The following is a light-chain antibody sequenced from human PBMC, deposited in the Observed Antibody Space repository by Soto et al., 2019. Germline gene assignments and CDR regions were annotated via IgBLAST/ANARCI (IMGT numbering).Light chain of an antibody. CDR2: AAS. J-gene: IGKJ4*01. Sequence: DIQMTQSPSSLSASVGDRVTITCRASQGIRNYLAWYQQKPGKVPKLLIYAASTLQSGVPSRFSGSGSGTDFTLTISSLQPEDVATYYCQKYNSAFLTFGGGTKVEIK. V-gene: IGKV1-27*01. CDR3: QKYNSAFLT. CDR1: QGIRNY.